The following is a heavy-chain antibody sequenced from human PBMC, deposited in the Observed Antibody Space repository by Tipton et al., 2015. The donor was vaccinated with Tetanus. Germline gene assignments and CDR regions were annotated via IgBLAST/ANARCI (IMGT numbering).Heavy chain of an antibody. J-gene: IGHJ4*02. D-gene: IGHD3-10*01. CDR3: ASSKLLWFGESLSGFDS. V-gene: IGHV4-59*01. CDR2: VYYTGST. CDR1: GGSMSTYY. Sequence: TLSLTCTVSGGSMSTYYWSWIRQPPGKGLEWIGYVYYTGSTDYNPSLKSRVTISVDTSKSQFSLRLTSVTAADTAVYYCASSKLLWFGESLSGFDSWGQGTLVTVSA.